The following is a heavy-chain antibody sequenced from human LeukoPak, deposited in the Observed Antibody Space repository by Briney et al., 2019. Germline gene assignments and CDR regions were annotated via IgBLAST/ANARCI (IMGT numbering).Heavy chain of an antibody. V-gene: IGHV4-30-4*01. CDR2: IYYSGST. D-gene: IGHD3-10*01. J-gene: IGHJ5*02. Sequence: SQTLSLTCTVSGGSISRGDYYWSWIRQPPGKGLEWIGNIYYSGSTYYNPSLKSRVTITVDTSKNQFPLKLSSVTAADTAVYYCARGWFGEYNNWFDPWGQGTLVTVSS. CDR1: GGSISRGDYY. CDR3: ARGWFGEYNNWFDP.